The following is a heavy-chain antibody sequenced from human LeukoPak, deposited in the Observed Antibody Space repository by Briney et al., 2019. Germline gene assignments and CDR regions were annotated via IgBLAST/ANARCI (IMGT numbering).Heavy chain of an antibody. CDR2: ISYDGSNK. D-gene: IGHD3-10*01. J-gene: IGHJ6*03. V-gene: IGHV3-30*03. CDR3: ARDPLYGSGSWYYYYYMDV. CDR1: GFTFSSYG. Sequence: PGGSLRLSCAASGFTFSSYGMHWVRQAPGKGLEWVAVISYDGSNKYYADSVKGRFTISRDNSKNTLYLQMNSLRSDDTAVYYCARDPLYGSGSWYYYYYMDVWGKGTTVTISS.